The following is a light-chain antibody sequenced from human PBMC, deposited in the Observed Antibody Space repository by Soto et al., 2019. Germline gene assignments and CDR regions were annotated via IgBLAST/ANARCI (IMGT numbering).Light chain of an antibody. CDR3: QQYDTSPFT. V-gene: IGKV3-20*01. CDR1: QSVSSSD. Sequence: EIVLTQSPGTLSLSPGERAALFCRASQSVSSSDLAWYQHKACQAPRLLIYGASNRATGIPDRFSGSGSGTDFTLTISSLEPEDFAVYYCQQYDTSPFTFGQGTRLEIK. CDR2: GAS. J-gene: IGKJ5*01.